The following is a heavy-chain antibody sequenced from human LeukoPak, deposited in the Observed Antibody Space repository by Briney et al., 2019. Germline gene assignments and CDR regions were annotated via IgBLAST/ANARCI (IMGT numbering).Heavy chain of an antibody. CDR3: ARAVVAATLYQGMDV. V-gene: IGHV3-30-3*01. CDR1: GFTFSSYA. CDR2: ISYDGSNK. J-gene: IGHJ6*02. D-gene: IGHD2-15*01. Sequence: GSLRLSCAASGFTFSSYAMHWVRQAPGKGLEWVAVISYDGSNKNYADSVKGRFTISRDNSKNTLYLQMNSLGAEDTAVYYCARAVVAATLYQGMDVWGQGTTVTVSS.